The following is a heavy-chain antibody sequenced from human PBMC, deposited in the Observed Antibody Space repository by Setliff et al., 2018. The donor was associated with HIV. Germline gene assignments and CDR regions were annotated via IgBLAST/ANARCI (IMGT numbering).Heavy chain of an antibody. CDR2: FDPEDGET. J-gene: IGHJ5*02. CDR3: ARDFSGQQLVGGWFDP. D-gene: IGHD6-13*01. V-gene: IGHV1-24*01. CDR1: GYTLTELS. Sequence: GASVKVSCKISGYTLTELSIHWVRQAPGKGLEWMANFDPEDGETFYAQKFQGRVTITADESTSTAYMELSSLRSDDTAVYYCARDFSGQQLVGGWFDPWGQGTLVTVSS.